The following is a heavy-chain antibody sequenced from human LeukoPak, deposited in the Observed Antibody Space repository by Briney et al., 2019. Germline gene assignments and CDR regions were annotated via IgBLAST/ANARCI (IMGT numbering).Heavy chain of an antibody. CDR1: GFTFSSYG. J-gene: IGHJ4*02. D-gene: IGHD3-3*01. CDR2: IRYDGSNK. V-gene: IGHV3-30*02. CDR3: ARDGVVITSR. Sequence: GGSLRLSCAAPGFTFSSYGMHWVRQAPGKGLEWVAFIRYDGSNKYYADSVKGRFTISRDNSKNTLYLQMNSLRAEDTAVYYCARDGVVITSRWGQGTLVTVSS.